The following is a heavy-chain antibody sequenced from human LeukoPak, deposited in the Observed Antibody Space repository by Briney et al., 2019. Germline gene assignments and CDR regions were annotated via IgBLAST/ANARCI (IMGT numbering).Heavy chain of an antibody. Sequence: SETLSLTCAVYGGSFRGYYWSWIRQPPGKGLEWIGEINHSGSTNYNPSLKSRVTISVDTSKNQFSLKLSSVTAADTAVYYCARGRDYDILTGYSRENWFDPWGQGTLVTVSS. CDR2: INHSGST. V-gene: IGHV4-34*01. CDR1: GGSFRGYY. J-gene: IGHJ5*02. CDR3: ARGRDYDILTGYSRENWFDP. D-gene: IGHD3-9*01.